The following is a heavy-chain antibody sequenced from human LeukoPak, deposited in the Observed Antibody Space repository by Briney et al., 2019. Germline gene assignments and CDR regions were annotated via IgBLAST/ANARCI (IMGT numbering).Heavy chain of an antibody. V-gene: IGHV4-59*01. CDR2: IYYSGST. CDR1: GGSISSYY. D-gene: IGHD3-9*01. J-gene: IGHJ3*02. CDR3: ARLTGYRIESAFDI. Sequence: SETLSLTCTASGGSISSYYRSWIRQPPGKGLEWIGYIYYSGSTNYNPSLKSRVTISVDTSKNQFSLKLSSVTAADTAVYYCARLTGYRIESAFDIWGQGTMVTVSS.